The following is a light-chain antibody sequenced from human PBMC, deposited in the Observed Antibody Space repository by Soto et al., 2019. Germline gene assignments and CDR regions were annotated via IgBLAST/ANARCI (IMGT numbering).Light chain of an antibody. CDR3: QQLNSYPWT. Sequence: IQLTQYPSSLSASVGDRVTITCLASQGISSYLAWYQQKPGKAPKLLIYAASTLQSGVPSRFSGSGSGTDFTLTISSLQPEDFATYYCQQLNSYPWTFGQGTKVDI. CDR1: QGISSY. J-gene: IGKJ1*01. V-gene: IGKV1-9*01. CDR2: AAS.